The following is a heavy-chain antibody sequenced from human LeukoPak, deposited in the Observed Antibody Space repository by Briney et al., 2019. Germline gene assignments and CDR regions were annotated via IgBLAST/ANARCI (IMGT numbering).Heavy chain of an antibody. Sequence: PSETLSLTCTVSDGSISSSSYYWGWIRQPPGKGLEWIGSIYYSGSTYYNPSLKSRVTISVDTSKNQFSLKLSSVTAADTAVYYCARSGVVVPAAMKVPYYFDYWGQGTLVTVSS. CDR2: IYYSGST. V-gene: IGHV4-39*01. CDR1: DGSISSSSYY. D-gene: IGHD2-2*01. J-gene: IGHJ4*02. CDR3: ARSGVVVPAAMKVPYYFDY.